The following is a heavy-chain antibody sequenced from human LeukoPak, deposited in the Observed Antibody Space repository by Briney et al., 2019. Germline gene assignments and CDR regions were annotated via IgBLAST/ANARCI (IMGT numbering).Heavy chain of an antibody. CDR2: VSASGRRT. J-gene: IGHJ4*02. Sequence: PGGSLRLSCAASGLTFSDYYMSWIRQAPGKGLEWVSGVSASGRRTYYADSVKGRFTMSRDNSKNTLYLQMNSLRAEDTAIYYCAKEAAVEGTPLYDYWGQGTLVTVSS. V-gene: IGHV3-23*01. CDR1: GLTFSDYY. D-gene: IGHD6-19*01. CDR3: AKEAAVEGTPLYDY.